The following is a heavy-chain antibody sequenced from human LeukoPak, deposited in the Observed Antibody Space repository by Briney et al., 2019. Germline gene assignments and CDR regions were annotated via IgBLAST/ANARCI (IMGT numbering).Heavy chain of an antibody. Sequence: PGGSLRLSCAASGFTFSNAWMSWVRQAPGKGLEWVSYISSSSSTIYYADSVKGRFTIFRDNAKNSLYLQMNSLRAEDTAVYYCARDSHYYDSSGYYGGSFDYWGQGTLVTVSS. J-gene: IGHJ4*02. V-gene: IGHV3-48*01. CDR1: GFTFSNAW. CDR2: ISSSSSTI. D-gene: IGHD3-22*01. CDR3: ARDSHYYDSSGYYGGSFDY.